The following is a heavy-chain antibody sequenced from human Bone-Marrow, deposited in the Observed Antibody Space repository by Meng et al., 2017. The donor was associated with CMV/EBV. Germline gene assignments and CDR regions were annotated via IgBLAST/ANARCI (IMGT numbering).Heavy chain of an antibody. CDR1: GFTFSSYA. D-gene: IGHD6-13*01. V-gene: IGHV3-23*01. CDR2: ISGSGGST. Sequence: GESLKISCAASGFTFSSYAMSWVRQAPGKGLEWVSAISGSGGSTYYADSVKGRFTISRDNSKNTLYLQMNSLRAEDTAVYYCAKAPTAGPDYWGQGTLVTFYS. CDR3: AKAPTAGPDY. J-gene: IGHJ4*02.